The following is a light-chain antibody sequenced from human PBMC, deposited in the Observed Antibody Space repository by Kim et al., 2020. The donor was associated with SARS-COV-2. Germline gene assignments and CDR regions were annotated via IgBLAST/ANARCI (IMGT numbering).Light chain of an antibody. CDR1: QNIHIW. V-gene: IGKV1-5*03. Sequence: SASVGDRVTISCRASQNIHIWLAWFQQKPGKAPRVLMYKASTLESGVPSRFSGSGSGTEFTLTINSLQPDDSATYYCQQYDVHPDTFGQGTKLEI. CDR2: KAS. CDR3: QQYDVHPDT. J-gene: IGKJ2*01.